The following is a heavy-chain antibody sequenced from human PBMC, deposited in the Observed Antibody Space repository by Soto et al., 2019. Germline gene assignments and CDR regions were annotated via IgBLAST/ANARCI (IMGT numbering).Heavy chain of an antibody. V-gene: IGHV4-4*07. CDR2: IYTSGST. D-gene: IGHD2-15*01. CDR3: ARVVAAAYYDGMDV. J-gene: IGHJ6*02. Sequence: SETLSLTCTVSGGSISSDYWSWIRQPAGKGLEWIGRIYTSGSTNYNPSLKSRVTMSVDTSKNQFSLKLSSVTAADTAVYSCARVVAAAYYDGMDVWGQGTTVTVSS. CDR1: GGSISSDY.